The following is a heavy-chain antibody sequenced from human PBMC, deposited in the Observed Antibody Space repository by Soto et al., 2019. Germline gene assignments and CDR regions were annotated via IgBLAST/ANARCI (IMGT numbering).Heavy chain of an antibody. V-gene: IGHV3-74*01. CDR2: INNDGSTT. Sequence: GGSLRLSCAASGFTIRSYLMLWVRQSPGKGLVWVSPINNDGSTTNYADSVQGRLSISRDNANNSLYLQMICLRAADTAVYYCTAKSYWGQGALVTVSS. CDR3: TAKSY. CDR1: GFTIRSYL. J-gene: IGHJ4*02.